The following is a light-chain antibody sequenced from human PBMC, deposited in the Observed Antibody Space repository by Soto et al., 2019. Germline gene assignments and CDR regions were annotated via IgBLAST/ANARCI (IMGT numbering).Light chain of an antibody. CDR2: GAS. V-gene: IGKV3-20*01. J-gene: IGKJ5*01. CDR3: QQYGSSPT. CDR1: QSVSSSY. Sequence: EIVLTQSPGTLSLSPGERATLSCRASQSVSSSYLAWYQQKPGQAPRLLIYGASSRATGTPDRFSGSGSGTDFTLTISRLEPEDFAVYYRQQYGSSPTFGQGTRLE.